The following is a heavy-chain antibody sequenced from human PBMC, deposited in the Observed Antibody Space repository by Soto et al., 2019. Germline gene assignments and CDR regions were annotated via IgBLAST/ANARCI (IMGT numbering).Heavy chain of an antibody. CDR2: IYPSDSDT. D-gene: IGHD6-19*01. CDR1: GYTFTIYW. Sequence: GESLKISCKGSGYTFTIYWIGWVRQMPGKGLEWMGIIYPSDSDTRYSPSFQGQVTISADKSISTAYLQWSSLKASDTAMYYCAKKRSSGWNRGYYYGMDVWGQGTTLNVSS. V-gene: IGHV5-51*01. J-gene: IGHJ6*02. CDR3: AKKRSSGWNRGYYYGMDV.